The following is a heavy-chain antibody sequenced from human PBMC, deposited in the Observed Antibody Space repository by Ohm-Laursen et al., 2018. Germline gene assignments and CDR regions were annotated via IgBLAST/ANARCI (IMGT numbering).Heavy chain of an antibody. J-gene: IGHJ4*02. CDR1: GYTFRNYG. D-gene: IGHD2/OR15-2a*01. Sequence: ASVKVSCKASGYTFRNYGISWVRQAPGQGLEWMGWIGVHSGNTDYAQSLQGRVTVTADTSTSTVYMELTNLRSDGTAMYYCARDRSNSDYWGQGTLVTVSS. V-gene: IGHV1-18*01. CDR2: IGVHSGNT. CDR3: ARDRSNSDY.